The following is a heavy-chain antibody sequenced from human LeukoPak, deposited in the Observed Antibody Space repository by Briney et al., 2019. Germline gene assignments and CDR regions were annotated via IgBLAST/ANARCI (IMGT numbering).Heavy chain of an antibody. Sequence: GGSLRLSCAASGFTFSSYAMSWVRPAPGKGLEWVSAISGSGGSTYYADSVKGRFTISRDNSKNTLYLQMNSLRAEDTAVYYCASDYCSSTSCYHPYYYYGMDVWGQGTTVTVSS. V-gene: IGHV3-23*01. J-gene: IGHJ6*02. D-gene: IGHD2-2*01. CDR2: ISGSGGST. CDR1: GFTFSSYA. CDR3: ASDYCSSTSCYHPYYYYGMDV.